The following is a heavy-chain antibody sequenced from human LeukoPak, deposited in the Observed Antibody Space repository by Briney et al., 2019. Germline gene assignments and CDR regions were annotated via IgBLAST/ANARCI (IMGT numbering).Heavy chain of an antibody. V-gene: IGHV1-46*01. CDR2: INPSGEWT. Sequence: GASVKVSCKASGYTFTSYYRHWLRQAPGQGLEWMELINPSGEWTTYAQKFHGRVTMTRDMSMSKVDMDRSGLRSEGAAGCYLSRDLGSGQIGTTPGGLDYWGQGTLVTVSS. D-gene: IGHD1-7*01. CDR3: SRDLGSGQIGTTPGGLDY. J-gene: IGHJ4*02. CDR1: GYTFTSYY.